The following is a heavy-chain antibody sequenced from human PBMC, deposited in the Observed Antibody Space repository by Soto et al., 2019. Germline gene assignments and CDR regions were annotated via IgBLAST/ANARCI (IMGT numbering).Heavy chain of an antibody. Sequence: PSETLSLTCVVYGGSLSGVYWTWIRQPPGKGLEWIGEINHSGSTNYSPSLESRVTISLDTSNNQFSLKLSSVTAADTAVYYCARGPGYSYGYSVYYYYYGMDVWGRGTTVTVSS. J-gene: IGHJ6*02. CDR3: ARGPGYSYGYSVYYYYYGMDV. CDR1: GGSLSGVY. CDR2: INHSGST. V-gene: IGHV4-34*01. D-gene: IGHD5-18*01.